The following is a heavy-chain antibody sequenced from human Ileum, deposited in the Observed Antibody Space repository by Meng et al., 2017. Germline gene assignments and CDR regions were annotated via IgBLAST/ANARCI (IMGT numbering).Heavy chain of an antibody. CDR3: VSERRRSYFFDY. CDR2: IFYTGAT. Sequence: QVQLQESGPGLVKPSQTLSLNCTVSGGSITSGDYYWCWISQPPGKGLEWIGYIFYTGATYSNPSLKSRVTVSLDTSKSQFSLKLSSVTAADTAIYYCVSERRRSYFFDYWGQGTLVTVSS. V-gene: IGHV4-30-4*01. J-gene: IGHJ4*02. CDR1: GGSITSGDYY.